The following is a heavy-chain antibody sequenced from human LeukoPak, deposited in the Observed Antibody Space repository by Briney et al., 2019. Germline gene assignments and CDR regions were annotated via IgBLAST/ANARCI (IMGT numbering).Heavy chain of an antibody. V-gene: IGHV1-2*02. Sequence: ASMKVSCKASGYTLTDYYIHWIRQAPGQGLEWMGWINPKRGGTNYAQKFQGRVTMTRDTSISTAYMELRRLRSDDTAVYYCARGAGASFGGLYYYFYMDVWGKGTTVTVSS. CDR1: GYTLTDYY. J-gene: IGHJ6*03. CDR2: INPKRGGT. D-gene: IGHD1-26*01. CDR3: ARGAGASFGGLYYYFYMDV.